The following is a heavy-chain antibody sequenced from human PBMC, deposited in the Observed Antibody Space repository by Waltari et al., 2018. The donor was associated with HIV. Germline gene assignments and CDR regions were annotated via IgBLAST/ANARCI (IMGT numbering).Heavy chain of an antibody. Sequence: GSLLVLPGGSLSLSCSASGFNVKSSFVPWVRQSPGGGLEWVGVIYGKGDTYYADSVRGRFFISRDTGGNKIHLHMRSVHSGDAASYFCAKGVRYLDPWSQGTSVSVSP. CDR2: IYGKGDT. CDR1: GFNVKSSF. V-gene: IGHV3-53*04. D-gene: IGHD3-9*01. J-gene: IGHJ5*02. CDR3: AKGVRYLDP.